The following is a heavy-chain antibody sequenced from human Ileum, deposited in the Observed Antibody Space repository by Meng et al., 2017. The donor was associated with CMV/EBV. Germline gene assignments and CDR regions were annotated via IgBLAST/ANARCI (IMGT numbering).Heavy chain of an antibody. CDR3: ARGPYSSSWSSFDY. J-gene: IGHJ4*02. CDR2: IYTSGST. CDR1: RGSISSYY. D-gene: IGHD6-13*01. V-gene: IGHV4-4*07. Sequence: QVRRPESGPGLVEPSETLPLPFTASRGSISSYYWSWIRQPAGKGLEWIGRIYTSGSTNYTPSRKSRVTMSVDTSKTQFSLKLSSVTAADTAVYYCARGPYSSSWSSFDYWGQGTLVTVSS.